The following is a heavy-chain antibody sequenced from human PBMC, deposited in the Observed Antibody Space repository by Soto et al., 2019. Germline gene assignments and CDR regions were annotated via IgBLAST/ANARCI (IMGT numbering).Heavy chain of an antibody. J-gene: IGHJ4*02. V-gene: IGHV1-3*04. Sequence: QVQLVQSGAEVKKPGASVKVSCKASGYTFTSYAMHWVRQAPGQRLEWMGSINTANDNTRYSQNFQGRVTITRDPFASTAYMGLSRLKSEDTAIYYCARGSSWSYFDYWGQGTLVTVSS. CDR3: ARGSSWSYFDY. CDR1: GYTFTSYA. D-gene: IGHD6-13*01. CDR2: INTANDNT.